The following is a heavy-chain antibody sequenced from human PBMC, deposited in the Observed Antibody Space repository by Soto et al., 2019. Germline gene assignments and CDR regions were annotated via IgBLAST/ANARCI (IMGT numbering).Heavy chain of an antibody. J-gene: IGHJ6*02. CDR2: VYWDADK. Sequence: QITLKESGPTLVKPTQNLTLTCTFSGFALTSIGEGVGWIRQPPGPALEWLALVYWDADKRYNPSLSSRLTITTDTSKKQVVLTRKNMDPVDTATYYCVQSRCGGVCLTFYSSHAYYGLAVWGQGTTVTVSS. CDR1: GFALTSIGEG. CDR3: VQSRCGGVCLTFYSSHAYYGLAV. V-gene: IGHV2-5*02. D-gene: IGHD2-21*02.